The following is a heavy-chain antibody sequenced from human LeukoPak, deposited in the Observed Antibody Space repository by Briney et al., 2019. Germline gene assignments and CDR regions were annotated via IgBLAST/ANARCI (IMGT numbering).Heavy chain of an antibody. J-gene: IGHJ4*02. CDR1: GGTFSIYA. V-gene: IGHV1-69*05. CDR3: ARDPTGLSYFDN. Sequence: GASVKVSCKASGGTFSIYAVSWLRQAPGQGPEWMGRIIPMFETTNYAQNFEDRVTITTDDSKSTVYMEVRRLTTENTGLFFCARDPTGLSYFDNWGQGTLVTVSS. D-gene: IGHD3-16*02. CDR2: IIPMFETT.